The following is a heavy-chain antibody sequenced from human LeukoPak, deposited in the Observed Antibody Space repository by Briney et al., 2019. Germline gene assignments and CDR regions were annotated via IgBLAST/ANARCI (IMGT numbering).Heavy chain of an antibody. Sequence: GGSLRLSCAASGFTFSSYWMSWVRQAPGKGLEWVANIKQDGSEKYYVDSVKGRFTISRDNAKNSLYLQMNSLRAEDTAVYYCARGGWSGSYYFDYWGQGTLVTVSS. CDR2: IKQDGSEK. CDR1: GFTFSSYW. V-gene: IGHV3-7*01. J-gene: IGHJ4*02. CDR3: ARGGWSGSYYFDY. D-gene: IGHD1-26*01.